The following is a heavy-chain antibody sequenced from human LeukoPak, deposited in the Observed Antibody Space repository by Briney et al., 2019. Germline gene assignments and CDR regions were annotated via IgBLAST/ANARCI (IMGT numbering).Heavy chain of an antibody. CDR2: INPSGGST. D-gene: IGHD6-19*01. V-gene: IGHV1-46*01. CDR1: GYVYTSHW. Sequence: ASVKVSCKASGYVYTSHWMHWVRQAPGQGLEWMGIINPSGGSTSYAQKFQGRVTMTRDTSTSTVYMELSSLRSEDTAVYYCARLAYSSGWFADYWGQGTLVTVSS. J-gene: IGHJ4*02. CDR3: ARLAYSSGWFADY.